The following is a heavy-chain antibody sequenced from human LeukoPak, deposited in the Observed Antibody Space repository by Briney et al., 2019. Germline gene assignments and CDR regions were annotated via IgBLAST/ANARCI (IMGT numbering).Heavy chain of an antibody. Sequence: SETLSLTCTVSGGSISSYYCSWVRQPARTGLERDGRIYISRTTNYNPSRKSRITMSLDTSKNQLSLRLTSVTAADTAVYYCARDEARTGYIHYWGQGTLITVSS. J-gene: IGHJ4*02. D-gene: IGHD3-9*01. CDR2: IYISRTT. CDR1: GGSISSYY. V-gene: IGHV4-4*07. CDR3: ARDEARTGYIHY.